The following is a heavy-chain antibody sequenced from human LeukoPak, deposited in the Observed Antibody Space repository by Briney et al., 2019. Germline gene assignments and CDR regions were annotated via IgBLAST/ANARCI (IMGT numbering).Heavy chain of an antibody. J-gene: IGHJ1*01. CDR3: ARGNSYDSSGYPEYFQN. D-gene: IGHD3-22*01. Sequence: GGSLRLSCAASGFTFSSYSMNWVRQAPGKGLEWGSYISSSSSTIYYADSVKGRFTISRDNAKNSLYLQMNSLRAEDTAVYYCARGNSYDSSGYPEYFQNWGQGTLVTVSS. V-gene: IGHV3-48*01. CDR1: GFTFSSYS. CDR2: ISSSSSTI.